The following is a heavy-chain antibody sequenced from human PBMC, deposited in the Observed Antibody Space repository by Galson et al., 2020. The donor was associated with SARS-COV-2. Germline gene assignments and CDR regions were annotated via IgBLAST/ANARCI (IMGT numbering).Heavy chain of an antibody. CDR3: ARFSYRSGYPSFDY. V-gene: IGHV1-18*01. D-gene: IGHD3-22*01. Sequence: ASVKVSCKASGYTFTSNGISWMRQAPGQGLEWMGWHTNDAQKFQARVTMTTDTSTTTAYMELRGLRSDDTAVYYCARFSYRSGYPSFDYWGQGTLVTVSS. CDR2: HT. J-gene: IGHJ4*02. CDR1: GYTFTSNG.